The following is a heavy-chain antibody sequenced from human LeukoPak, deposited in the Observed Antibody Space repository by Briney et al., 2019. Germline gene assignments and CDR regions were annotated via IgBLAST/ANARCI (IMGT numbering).Heavy chain of an antibody. J-gene: IGHJ4*02. CDR1: GGSISSGSYY. D-gene: IGHD3-9*01. Sequence: SQTLSLTCTVSGGSISSGSYYWSWIRQPAGKGLEWIGRIYTSGSTNYNPSLKSRVTISVDTSKNQFSLKLSSVTAADTAVYYCAREAYDILTGYYRSFDYWGQGTLVTVSS. CDR2: IYTSGST. CDR3: AREAYDILTGYYRSFDY. V-gene: IGHV4-61*02.